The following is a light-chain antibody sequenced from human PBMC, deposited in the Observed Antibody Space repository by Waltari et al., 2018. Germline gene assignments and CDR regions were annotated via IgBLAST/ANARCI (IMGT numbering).Light chain of an antibody. J-gene: IGKJ5*01. V-gene: IGKV1-12*01. CDR3: QQFDTFPLT. Sequence: MTQSPSSVSASVGDRVTITCRASQAISSWLAWYQQKPGKAPKLLIYAASSLQSGVPSRFSGSGFGTDFALTISSLQPEDFATYFCQQFDTFPLTFGQGTRLEIK. CDR2: AAS. CDR1: QAISSW.